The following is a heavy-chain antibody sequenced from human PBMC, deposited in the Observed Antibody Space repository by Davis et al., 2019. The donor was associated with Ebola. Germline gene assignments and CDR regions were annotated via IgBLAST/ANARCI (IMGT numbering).Heavy chain of an antibody. V-gene: IGHV4-4*02. CDR1: GGSISSSNW. D-gene: IGHD2-2*01. Sequence: SETLSLTCAVSGGSISSSNWWSWVRQPPGKGPEWIGEIYHSGSTNYNPSLKSRVTISVDKSKNQFSLKLSSVTAADTAVYYCASEYCSSASCHDAFDIWGQGTMVTVSS. CDR3: ASEYCSSASCHDAFDI. CDR2: IYHSGST. J-gene: IGHJ3*02.